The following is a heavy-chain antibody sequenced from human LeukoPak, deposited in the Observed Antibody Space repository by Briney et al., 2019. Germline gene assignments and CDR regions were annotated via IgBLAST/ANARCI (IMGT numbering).Heavy chain of an antibody. Sequence: GGSLRLSCAASGFTFSSYAMSWVRQAPGKGLEWVSAISGSGGSTYYADSVKGRFTISRDNSKNTLYLQMNSLRAEGTAVYYCAKTLRYFDWLLSESYYYYGMDVWGQGTTVTVSS. CDR2: ISGSGGST. CDR3: AKTLRYFDWLLSESYYYYGMDV. V-gene: IGHV3-23*01. CDR1: GFTFSSYA. J-gene: IGHJ6*02. D-gene: IGHD3-9*01.